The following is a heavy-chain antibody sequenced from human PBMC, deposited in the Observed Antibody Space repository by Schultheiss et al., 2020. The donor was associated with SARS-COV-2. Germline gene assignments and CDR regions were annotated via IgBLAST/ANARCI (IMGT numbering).Heavy chain of an antibody. CDR2: MSGSGGST. CDR1: GFTFSSYA. J-gene: IGHJ5*02. D-gene: IGHD4-17*01. CDR3: ARDYAPVEYGDRNWFDP. Sequence: GGSLRLSCAASGFTFSSYAMSWVRQAPGKGLEWVSVMSGSGGSTNYADSVKGRFTISRDNAKNSLYLEMNSLRAEDTAVYYCARDYAPVEYGDRNWFDPCGEGALVTVSS. V-gene: IGHV3-23*01.